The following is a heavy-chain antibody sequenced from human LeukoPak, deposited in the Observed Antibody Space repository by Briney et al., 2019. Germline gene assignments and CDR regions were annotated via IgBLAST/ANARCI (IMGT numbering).Heavy chain of an antibody. CDR3: AREGARLTLDY. J-gene: IGHJ4*02. CDR2: ISSSSSYI. CDR1: GFTFSSYS. V-gene: IGHV3-21*01. D-gene: IGHD3-16*01. Sequence: SGGSLRLSCAASGFTFSSYSMHWVRQAPGKGLEWVSSISSSSSYIYYADSVKGRFTISRDNAKNSLYLQMNSLRAEDTAVYYCAREGARLTLDYWGQGTLVTVSS.